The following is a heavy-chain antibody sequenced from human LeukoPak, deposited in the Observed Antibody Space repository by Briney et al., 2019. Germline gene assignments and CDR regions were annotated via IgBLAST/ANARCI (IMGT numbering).Heavy chain of an antibody. CDR3: ATLGSYYLAFDI. J-gene: IGHJ3*02. CDR1: GYTLTELS. CDR2: FDPEDGET. V-gene: IGHV1-24*01. Sequence: GASVRVSCKVSGYTLTELSMHWVRQAPGKGLEWMGGFDPEDGETIYAQKFQGRVTMTEDTSTDTAYMELSSLRSEDTAVYYCATLGSYYLAFDIWGQGTMVTVSS. D-gene: IGHD1-26*01.